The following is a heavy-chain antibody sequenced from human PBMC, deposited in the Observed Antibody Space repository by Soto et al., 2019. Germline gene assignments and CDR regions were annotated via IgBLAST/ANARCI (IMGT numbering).Heavy chain of an antibody. D-gene: IGHD3-3*01. CDR1: GYTFTSHY. Sequence: GASVKVSCKASGYTFTSHYMHWVRQAPGQGLEWMGIINPSGGSTSYAQKFQGRVTMTRDTSTSTVYMELSSLRSEDTAVYYCARDSYYDFWSGYSPVDYYYYGMDVWGQGTTVTVSS. CDR2: INPSGGST. J-gene: IGHJ6*02. CDR3: ARDSYYDFWSGYSPVDYYYYGMDV. V-gene: IGHV1-46*01.